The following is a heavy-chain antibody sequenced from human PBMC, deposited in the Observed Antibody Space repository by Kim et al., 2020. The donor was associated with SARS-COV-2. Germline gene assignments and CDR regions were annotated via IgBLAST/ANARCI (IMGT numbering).Heavy chain of an antibody. V-gene: IGHV4-34*01. Sequence: SETLSLTCAVYGGSFSGYYWSWIRQPPGKGLEWIGEINHSGSTNYNPSLKSRVTISVDTSKNQFSLKLSSVTAADTAVYYCARNGIAAREPRPYYYYMDVWGKGTTVTVSS. CDR2: INHSGST. CDR1: GGSFSGYY. D-gene: IGHD6-6*01. J-gene: IGHJ6*03. CDR3: ARNGIAAREPRPYYYYMDV.